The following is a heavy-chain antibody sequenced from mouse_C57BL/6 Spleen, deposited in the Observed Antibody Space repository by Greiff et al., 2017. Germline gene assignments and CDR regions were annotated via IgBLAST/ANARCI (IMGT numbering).Heavy chain of an antibody. V-gene: IGHV8-12*01. J-gene: IGHJ4*01. Sequence: QVTLKVCGPGILQSSQTLSLTCSFSGFSLSTSGMGVSWIRQPSGKGLEWLAHIYWDDDKRYNPSLKSRLTISKDTSRNQVFLKITSVDTADTATYYCARRVYYYGSEGYYYAMDYWGQGTSVTVSS. CDR3: ARRVYYYGSEGYYYAMDY. CDR2: IYWDDDK. D-gene: IGHD1-1*01. CDR1: GFSLSTSGMG.